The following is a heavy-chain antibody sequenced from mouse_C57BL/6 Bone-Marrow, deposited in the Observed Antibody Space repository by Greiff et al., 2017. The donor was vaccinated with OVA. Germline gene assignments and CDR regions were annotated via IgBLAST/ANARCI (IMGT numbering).Heavy chain of an antibody. CDR2: IDPADGYT. V-gene: IGHV1-59*01. D-gene: IGHD1-1*01. CDR1: GYTFTSYW. J-gene: IGHJ2*01. Sequence: QVQLQQPGAELVRPGTSVKLSCKASGYTFTSYWMHWVKQRPGQGLEWIGVIDPADGYTNYTQKFKGKATLTVATSSSTAYMQLSSLTSEDSAVYYCARMDYYGSPYYFDYWGQGTTLTVSS. CDR3: ARMDYYGSPYYFDY.